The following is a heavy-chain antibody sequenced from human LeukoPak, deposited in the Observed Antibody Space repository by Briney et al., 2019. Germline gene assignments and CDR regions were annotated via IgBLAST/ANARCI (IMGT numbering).Heavy chain of an antibody. V-gene: IGHV4-34*01. J-gene: IGHJ6*02. D-gene: IGHD2-2*02. CDR3: ARGPVVPAAIKDYSYGMDV. CDR2: INHSGST. CDR1: GGSFSGYY. Sequence: SETLSLTCAVYGGSFSGYYWSWIRQPPGKGLEWIGEINHSGSTNYNPSPKSRVTISVDTSKNQFSLKLSSVTAADTAVYYCARGPVVPAAIKDYSYGMDVWGQGTTVTVSS.